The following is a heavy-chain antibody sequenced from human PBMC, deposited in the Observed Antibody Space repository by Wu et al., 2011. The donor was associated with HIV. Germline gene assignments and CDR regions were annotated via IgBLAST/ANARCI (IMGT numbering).Heavy chain of an antibody. CDR3: ARELGGLLDY. J-gene: IGHJ4*02. D-gene: IGHD3-16*01. CDR2: INFSGAGT. Sequence: QVQLMQSGAEVKKPGASVKVSCKASGYTFTNYYIHWVRQAPGQGLEWMGIINFSGAGTYYAQRFRGRVTVTRDTSTSTVYMELTSLISEDTAVYYCARELGGLLDYWGQGTLVTVSS. V-gene: IGHV1-46*01. CDR1: GYTFTNYY.